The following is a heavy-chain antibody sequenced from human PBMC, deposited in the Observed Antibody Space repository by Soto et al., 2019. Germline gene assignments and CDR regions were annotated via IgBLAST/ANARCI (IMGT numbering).Heavy chain of an antibody. CDR1: GFSLTTSGVG. Sequence: QITLKESGPTLVKPTQTLTLTCTFSGFSLTTSGVGVGWIRQPPREALEWLALIYWDDDKRYSPSLKSRLTITKDTSKNQVVLTMTNMDAVDTATYYCAHRRDSSAYFDHWGQGTRVTVSS. D-gene: IGHD3-22*01. CDR3: AHRRDSSAYFDH. CDR2: IYWDDDK. V-gene: IGHV2-5*02. J-gene: IGHJ4*02.